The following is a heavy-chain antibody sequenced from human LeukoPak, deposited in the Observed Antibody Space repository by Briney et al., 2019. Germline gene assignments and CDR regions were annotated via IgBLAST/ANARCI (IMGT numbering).Heavy chain of an antibody. J-gene: IGHJ4*02. CDR1: GGSISSYY. CDR2: IYSSGST. V-gene: IGHV4-4*09. Sequence: SETLSLTCTVSGGSISSYYWSWIRQPPGKGLEWIGYIYSSGSTNYNPSLKSRVTISVDASKKQFSLKLSSVTAADTALYYCARTYSSSSNFDYWGQGTLVTVSS. D-gene: IGHD6-13*01. CDR3: ARTYSSSSNFDY.